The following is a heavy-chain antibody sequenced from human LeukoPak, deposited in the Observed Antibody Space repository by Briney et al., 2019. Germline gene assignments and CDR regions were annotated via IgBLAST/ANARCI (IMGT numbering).Heavy chain of an antibody. V-gene: IGHV3-23*01. CDR1: GFTFSSYD. J-gene: IGHJ4*02. CDR2: ISGSGGST. D-gene: IGHD1-20*01. Sequence: GGSLSLYCAAYGFTFSSYDMSWVRQAPGKGLEWGSTISGSGGSTYYADPVRGRFTISRDNSKNTLYLQMNSLRVEDTSVYYCAKSSNWIPRVYFDYWGQGTLVTVSS. CDR3: AKSSNWIPRVYFDY.